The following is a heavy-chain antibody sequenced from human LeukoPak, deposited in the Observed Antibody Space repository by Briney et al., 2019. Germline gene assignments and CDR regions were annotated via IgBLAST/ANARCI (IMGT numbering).Heavy chain of an antibody. J-gene: IGHJ4*02. CDR1: GFTFSTYG. V-gene: IGHV3-23*01. D-gene: IGHD2-21*01. Sequence: GGSLRLSCAASGFTFSTYGMSWVRQAPGKGLERVSSISGSGYTIDYADSVKGRFTISRDNSKNTLYLQLNSLRAEDTALYFCAKGRCGAFCGGDWGQGTLVTVSS. CDR3: AKGRCGAFCGGD. CDR2: ISGSGYTI.